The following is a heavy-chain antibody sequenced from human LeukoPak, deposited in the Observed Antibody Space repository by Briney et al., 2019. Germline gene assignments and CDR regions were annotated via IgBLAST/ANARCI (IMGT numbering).Heavy chain of an antibody. J-gene: IGHJ4*02. Sequence: GGSLRLSCAASGFTFSSYAMSWVRRAPGQGLEGVSAITGSGDSTYYADSVKGRFTISRDNSKNTLYLQVNSLRGEDTAVYYCAKEVYYYGSGSPFDYWGQGTLVTVSS. V-gene: IGHV3-23*01. CDR1: GFTFSSYA. CDR3: AKEVYYYGSGSPFDY. CDR2: ITGSGDST. D-gene: IGHD3-10*01.